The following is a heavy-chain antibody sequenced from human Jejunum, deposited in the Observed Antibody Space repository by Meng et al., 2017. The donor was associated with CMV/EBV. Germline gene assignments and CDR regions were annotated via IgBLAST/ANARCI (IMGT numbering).Heavy chain of an antibody. V-gene: IGHV4-34*01. J-gene: IGHJ5*02. D-gene: IGHD5-24*01. CDR3: SRGADAYKSGRS. CDR1: DESFSGYY. CDR2: IHPSGST. Sequence: QGQLQQWGAGLLKPSETLSLTCTVYDESFSGYYWSCIRQPPGKGLEWIGEIHPSGSTYYNPSLNSRVTMSVDTSKNQFSLNLRSVTAADTAVYYCSRGADAYKSGRSWGQGTLVTVSS.